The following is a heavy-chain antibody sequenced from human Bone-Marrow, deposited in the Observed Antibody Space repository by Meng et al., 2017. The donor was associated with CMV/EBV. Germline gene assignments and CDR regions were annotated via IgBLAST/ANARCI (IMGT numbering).Heavy chain of an antibody. CDR1: GFSLGMIAMG. J-gene: IGHJ4*02. V-gene: IGHV2-5*02. D-gene: IGHD4-17*01. CDR3: ANLTVTTYYFDY. Sequence: QSPLKGSGPPLMNPPPPPTLALTFAGFSLGMIAMGVGSARQHARKGLGWVTPIYWDEDKRYSPSLKSRLTITKDTSKNQVVLTMTNMDPVDTATYYCANLTVTTYYFDYWGQGTLVTVSS. CDR2: IYWDEDK.